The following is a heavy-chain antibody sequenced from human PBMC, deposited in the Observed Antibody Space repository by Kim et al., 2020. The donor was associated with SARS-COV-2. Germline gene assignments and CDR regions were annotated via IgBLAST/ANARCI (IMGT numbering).Heavy chain of an antibody. CDR2: IYRSGST. V-gene: IGHV4-38-2*02. CDR1: GYSISSGYY. Sequence: SETLSLTCTVSGYSISSGYYWGWIRQSPGKGLEWIGTIYRSGSTYYNPSLKSRVTISVNTSQNQLSLKLSSVTAADTAVYYCVTDSSHRSSPWR. J-gene: IGHJ5*02. D-gene: IGHD2-15*01. CDR3: VTDSSHRSSP.